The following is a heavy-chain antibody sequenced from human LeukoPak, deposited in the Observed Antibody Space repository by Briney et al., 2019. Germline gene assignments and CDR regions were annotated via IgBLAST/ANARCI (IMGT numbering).Heavy chain of an antibody. CDR1: GFTLSNYG. V-gene: IGHV3-30*02. Sequence: GGSLRLSCAASGFTLSNYGMQWVRQAPGKGLEWVVFIRYDGNNQYYTGSVRGRFTISRDNSKNTLYLQMNSLRAEDTAVYYCAKVLYMDVWGKGTTVTVSS. CDR3: AKVLYMDV. J-gene: IGHJ6*03. CDR2: IRYDGNNQ.